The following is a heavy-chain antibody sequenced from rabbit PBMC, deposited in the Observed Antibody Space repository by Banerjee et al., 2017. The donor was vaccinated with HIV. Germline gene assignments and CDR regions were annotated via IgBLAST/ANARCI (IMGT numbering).Heavy chain of an antibody. J-gene: IGHJ6*01. CDR2: MDAGSSGTT. Sequence: QSLAESGGDLVKPGTSLTLTCTASGFTLSSYWICWVRQAPGKGLEWIACMDAGSSGTTNYASWAKGRFTISKTSSTTVTLQMTSLTAADTATYFCARGDGAYAGYDGLWGPGTLVTVS. CDR3: ARGDGAYAGYDGL. D-gene: IGHD7-1*01. V-gene: IGHV1S40*01. CDR1: GFTLSSYW.